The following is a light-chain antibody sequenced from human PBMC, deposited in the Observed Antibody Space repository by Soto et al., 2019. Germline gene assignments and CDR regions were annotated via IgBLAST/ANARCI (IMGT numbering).Light chain of an antibody. J-gene: IGKJ2*01. CDR1: QSIGPN. CDR3: QQYENWPPYN. V-gene: IGKV3-15*01. Sequence: TQSPDTLSASLGEIVTLSCRASQSIGPNLAWYQQRPGQAPRLLIHRASMRATGVPARFIGRGFGTEFTLTIINLQSEDFAVYFCQQYENWPPYNFGQGTKLDI. CDR2: RAS.